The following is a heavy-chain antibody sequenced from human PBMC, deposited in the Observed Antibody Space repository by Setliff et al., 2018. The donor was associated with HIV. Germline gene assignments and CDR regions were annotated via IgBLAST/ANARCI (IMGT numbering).Heavy chain of an antibody. CDR3: ARDLFNEWQGHYYYYMDV. J-gene: IGHJ6*03. CDR2: LFTSGKT. Sequence: ASETLSLTCTVSGGSVSLYYWNWMRQPVGKGLEWIGRLFTSGKTIFSPSLKSRVSMSVDTSKNAVSLKLDSVTAGDSAAYFCARDLFNEWQGHYYYYMDVWGKGTTVTVSS. D-gene: IGHD3-3*01. V-gene: IGHV4-4*07. CDR1: GGSVSLYY.